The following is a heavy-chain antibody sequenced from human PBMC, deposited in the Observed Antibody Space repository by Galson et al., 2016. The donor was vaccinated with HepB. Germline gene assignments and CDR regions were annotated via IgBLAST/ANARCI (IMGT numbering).Heavy chain of an antibody. CDR3: AREGTLTVVFDY. D-gene: IGHD4-17*01. Sequence: SLRLSCAASGFTVSTKYMHWVRQAPGKGLEYVSAISSDEISTYYADSVKGRFTMSRDNSKNTLYLQMDSLRAEDTAIYYCAREGTLTVVFDYWGQGTLVTVSS. CDR1: GFTVSTKY. CDR2: ISSDEIST. V-gene: IGHV3-64*04. J-gene: IGHJ4*02.